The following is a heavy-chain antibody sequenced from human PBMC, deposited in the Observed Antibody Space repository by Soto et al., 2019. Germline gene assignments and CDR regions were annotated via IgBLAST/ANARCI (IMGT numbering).Heavy chain of an antibody. J-gene: IGHJ4*02. V-gene: IGHV3-21*01. Sequence: EVQLVESGGGLVKPGGSLRLSCAASGFTFSSYSMNWVRQAPGKGLEWVSSISSSSSYIYYADSVKGRFTISRDNAKNSLYLQMNSLRAEDTAVYYCAREGVAAKSEPIAYWGQVTLVTVSS. CDR3: AREGVAAKSEPIAY. CDR2: ISSSSSYI. CDR1: GFTFSSYS. D-gene: IGHD2-15*01.